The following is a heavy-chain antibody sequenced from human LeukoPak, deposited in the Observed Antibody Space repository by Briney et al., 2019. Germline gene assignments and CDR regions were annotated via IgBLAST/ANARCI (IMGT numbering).Heavy chain of an antibody. Sequence: PGGSLRLSCAASGFTFSSYWMHWVRQAPGKGLVWVSRINSDGSSTSYADSVKGRFTISRDNAKNTLYLQMNSPRAEDTAVYYCAELGITMIGGVWGKGTTVTISS. CDR2: INSDGSST. J-gene: IGHJ6*04. CDR3: AELGITMIGGV. V-gene: IGHV3-74*01. D-gene: IGHD3-10*02. CDR1: GFTFSSYW.